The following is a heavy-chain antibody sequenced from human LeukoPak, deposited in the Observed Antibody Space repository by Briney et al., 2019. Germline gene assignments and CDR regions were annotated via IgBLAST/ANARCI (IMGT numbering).Heavy chain of an antibody. CDR2: ISQDGRFK. V-gene: IGHV3-7*01. Sequence: GGSLRLSCAASGFTFSTYWMNWVRRAPGKALEWVANISQDGRFKYSVASVQGRFTISRDNAQNALYLEMNSLRAEDTAVYYCARILPGAVGDVLDLWGQGTMVTVTS. D-gene: IGHD6-19*01. J-gene: IGHJ3*01. CDR3: ARILPGAVGDVLDL. CDR1: GFTFSTYW.